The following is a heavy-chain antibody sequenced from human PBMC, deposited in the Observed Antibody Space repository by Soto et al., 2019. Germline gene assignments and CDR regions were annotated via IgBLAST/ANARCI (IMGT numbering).Heavy chain of an antibody. D-gene: IGHD2-15*01. V-gene: IGHV3-7*01. Sequence: GGSLRLSCAASGFTFSSYWMSWVRQAPGKGLEWVANIKQDGSEKFYVDSVKGRFTISRDNAKNSLYLQMNSLRAEDTAVYYCASDRSGGPIVVPWFDPWGQGTLVTVSS. J-gene: IGHJ5*02. CDR1: GFTFSSYW. CDR2: IKQDGSEK. CDR3: ASDRSGGPIVVPWFDP.